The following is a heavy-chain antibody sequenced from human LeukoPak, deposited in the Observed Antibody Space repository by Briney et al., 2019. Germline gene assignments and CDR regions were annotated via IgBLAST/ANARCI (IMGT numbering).Heavy chain of an antibody. D-gene: IGHD4-17*01. CDR3: AKDRDSDYGDGGFDP. J-gene: IGHJ5*02. CDR1: GFTFSTYG. CDR2: ISYDGTNK. Sequence: GRSLRLSCAASGFTFSTYGLHWVRQAPGKGLEWVAVISYDGTNKYHADSVKGRFTISRDNSKNTLYLQMNSLRAEDTAVYYCAKDRDSDYGDGGFDPWGQGTLVTVSS. V-gene: IGHV3-30*18.